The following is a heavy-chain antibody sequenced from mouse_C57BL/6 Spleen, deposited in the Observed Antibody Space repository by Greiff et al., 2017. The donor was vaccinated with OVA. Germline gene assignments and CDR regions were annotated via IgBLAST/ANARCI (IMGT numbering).Heavy chain of an antibody. CDR3: ARPYGSSYYFDY. CDR1: GYTFTSYT. V-gene: IGHV1-4*01. CDR2: INTSSGYT. D-gene: IGHD1-1*01. Sequence: QVQLQQSGAELARPGASVKMSCKASGYTFTSYTMHWVKQRPGQGLEWIGYINTSSGYTKYNQKFKDKATLTADKSSSTAYMQLSSLTSEDSAVYYCARPYGSSYYFDYWGQGTTLTVSS. J-gene: IGHJ2*01.